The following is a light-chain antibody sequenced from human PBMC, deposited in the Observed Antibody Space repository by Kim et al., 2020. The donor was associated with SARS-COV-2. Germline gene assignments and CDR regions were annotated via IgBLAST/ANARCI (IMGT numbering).Light chain of an antibody. CDR1: SGSIASTS. CDR3: QSHDGSPWV. CDR2: EDN. Sequence: GKTVTISCIRSSGSIASTSVQWYQQRPGSSPTIVIYEDNRRPSGVPDRFSASIDSSSNSASLTISGLKTEDEADYYCQSHDGSPWVFGGGTQLTVL. J-gene: IGLJ3*02. V-gene: IGLV6-57*01.